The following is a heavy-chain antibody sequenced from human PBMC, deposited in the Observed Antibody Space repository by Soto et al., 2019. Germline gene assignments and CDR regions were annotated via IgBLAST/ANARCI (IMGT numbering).Heavy chain of an antibody. D-gene: IGHD6-19*01. CDR3: ARRRGPEEMAEEVWFDP. V-gene: IGHV1-18*01. Sequence: QVQLVQSGAEVKKPGASVKVSCKASGYTFTSYGISWVRQAPRQGLEWMGWISAYNGNTNYAQKLQGRVTMTTDTSTSTAYMEVRSLRSDDTAVYYCARRRGPEEMAEEVWFDPWGQGTLVTVSS. J-gene: IGHJ5*02. CDR1: GYTFTSYG. CDR2: ISAYNGNT.